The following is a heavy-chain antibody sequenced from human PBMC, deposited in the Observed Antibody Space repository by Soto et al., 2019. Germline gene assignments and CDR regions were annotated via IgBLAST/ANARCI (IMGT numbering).Heavy chain of an antibody. CDR1: VFSLSTSGVG. CDR2: IYWNDDK. J-gene: IGHJ4*02. D-gene: IGHD6-6*01. CDR3: AHRSIAARNFDY. V-gene: IGHV2-5*01. Sequence: SGPTLVHPTQTLTLTGPFSVFSLSTSGVGVGWIRQPPGKALEWLALIYWNDDKRYSPSLKSRLTITKDTSKNQVVLTMTNMDPVDTATYYCAHRSIAARNFDYWGQVTLVPVS.